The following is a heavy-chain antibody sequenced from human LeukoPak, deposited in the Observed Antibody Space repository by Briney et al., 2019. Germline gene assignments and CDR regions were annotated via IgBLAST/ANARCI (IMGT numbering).Heavy chain of an antibody. D-gene: IGHD3-22*01. Sequence: GGSLRLSCAGSGFTFSRYNMNWFRQAPGKGLERVSSISSRSSYIFYADSVKGRFTISRDNAKNSLYLQMNSLGAEDTAVYYCAKDPTRYYYDSSGPIGDTLWGQGTLVTVSS. CDR3: AKDPTRYYYDSSGPIGDTL. J-gene: IGHJ4*02. V-gene: IGHV3-21*04. CDR2: ISSRSSYI. CDR1: GFTFSRYN.